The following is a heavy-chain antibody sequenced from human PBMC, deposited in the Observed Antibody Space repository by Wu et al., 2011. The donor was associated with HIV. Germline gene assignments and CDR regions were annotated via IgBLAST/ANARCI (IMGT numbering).Heavy chain of an antibody. V-gene: IGHV1-69*06. J-gene: IGHJ4*02. D-gene: IGHD6-19*01. CDR1: GGTFSSYA. Sequence: EVKKPGSSVKVSCKASGGTFSSYAISWVRQAPGQGLEWMGRIIPIFGTAIYAQKFQGRLTITADKSTNTANMELSSLRSEDTAVYYCARDPTIAVAGTKSFWGQGTLVSVSS. CDR2: IIPIFGTA. CDR3: ARDPTIAVAGTKSF.